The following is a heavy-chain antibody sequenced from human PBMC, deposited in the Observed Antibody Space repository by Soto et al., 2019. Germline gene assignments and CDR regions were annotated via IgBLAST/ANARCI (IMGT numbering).Heavy chain of an antibody. Sequence: PGGSLRLSCAASGFTVSSNYMSWVRQAPGKGLEWVSVIYSGGSTYYAGSVKGRFTISRDNSKNTLYLQMNSLRAEDTAVYYCARSFECSGGSCYGGIDYWGQGTLVTVSS. V-gene: IGHV3-53*01. D-gene: IGHD2-15*01. CDR2: IYSGGST. CDR3: ARSFECSGGSCYGGIDY. J-gene: IGHJ4*02. CDR1: GFTVSSNY.